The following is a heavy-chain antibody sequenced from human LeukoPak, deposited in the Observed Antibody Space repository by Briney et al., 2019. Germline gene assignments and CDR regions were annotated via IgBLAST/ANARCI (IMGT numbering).Heavy chain of an antibody. D-gene: IGHD6-13*01. CDR1: GYTFTSYY. CDR3: ARGRRAAAGYYYYYYMDV. Sequence: ASVKVSCKASGYTFTSYYMHWVRQAPGEGLEWMGIINPTGGSTSYAQKFQGRVTMTRDTSTNTIYMELSSLRSEDTAVYYCARGRRAAAGYYYYYYMDVWGKGTTVTVSS. J-gene: IGHJ6*03. V-gene: IGHV1-46*01. CDR2: INPTGGST.